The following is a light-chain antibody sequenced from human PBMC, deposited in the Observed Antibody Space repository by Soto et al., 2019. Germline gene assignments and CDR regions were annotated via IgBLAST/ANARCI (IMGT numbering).Light chain of an antibody. CDR2: DVS. Sequence: QSVLTQPASMSGSPGQSVTISCAGTSSDIGGYNYVSWYQHHPGTAPKLIIYDVSSRPSGVSHRFSASKSGNTASLTISGLQAEDEADYYCSSSSVASPPFGTGTKVTVL. CDR3: SSSSVASPP. V-gene: IGLV2-14*01. CDR1: SSDIGGYNY. J-gene: IGLJ1*01.